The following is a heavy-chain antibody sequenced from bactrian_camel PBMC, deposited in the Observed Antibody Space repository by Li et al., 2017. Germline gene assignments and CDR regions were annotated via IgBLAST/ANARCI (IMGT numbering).Heavy chain of an antibody. V-gene: IGHV3S1*01. Sequence: QVQLVESGGGSVQPGGALRLSCVASGYINSRTCMAWFRQTPGKEREWVARIATGSGNTYYADSVKGRFTISQDNAKNTVYLDMNSLTSEDTALYYCVTEGFTHWGQGTQVTVS. CDR3: VTEGFTH. CDR2: IATGSGNT. J-gene: IGHJ4*01. CDR1: GYINSRTC. D-gene: IGHD1*01.